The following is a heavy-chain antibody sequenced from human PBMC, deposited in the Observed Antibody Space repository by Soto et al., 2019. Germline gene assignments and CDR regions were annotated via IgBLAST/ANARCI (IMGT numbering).Heavy chain of an antibody. CDR3: ARSYCGDDCALDH. V-gene: IGHV3-30-3*01. CDR1: GFIFSNYV. Sequence: VQLVESGGGVVQPGRSLRLSCAASGFIFSNYVMHWVRQAPGKGLEWVAVISYDGNSKHYADSVEGRFTISRDNSKSTLYVQMNSLRAEDTAVYYCARSYCGDDCALDHWGQGTLVTVSS. J-gene: IGHJ4*02. CDR2: ISYDGNSK. D-gene: IGHD2-21*02.